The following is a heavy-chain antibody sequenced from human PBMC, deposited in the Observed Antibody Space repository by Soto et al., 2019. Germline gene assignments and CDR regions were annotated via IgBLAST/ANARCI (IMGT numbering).Heavy chain of an antibody. CDR2: IGIGADT. CDR3: ARDGATAGTHYYGMDV. D-gene: IGHD6-13*01. J-gene: IGHJ6*04. V-gene: IGHV3-23*01. Sequence: WWSLRLSCEVSGITFSSYGMNLVRQAPDKGLEWVSTIGIGADTYYADSVKGRFTISRDNSKNTLFLQMNSLRAEYTALYFCARDGATAGTHYYGMDVHHKETTVT. CDR1: GITFSSYG.